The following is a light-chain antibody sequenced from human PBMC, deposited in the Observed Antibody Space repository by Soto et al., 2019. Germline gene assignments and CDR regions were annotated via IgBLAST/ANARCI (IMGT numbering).Light chain of an antibody. V-gene: IGLV2-11*01. Sequence: QLVLTQPRSVSGSPGQSVTISCTGTSSDVGGYNYVSWYQQHPGKAPKLMIYDVSKRPSGVPDRFSGSKSGNTASLTISGLQAEDEADYYCCSYAGSDVVFGGGTQLTVL. CDR1: SSDVGGYNY. CDR3: CSYAGSDVV. J-gene: IGLJ2*01. CDR2: DVS.